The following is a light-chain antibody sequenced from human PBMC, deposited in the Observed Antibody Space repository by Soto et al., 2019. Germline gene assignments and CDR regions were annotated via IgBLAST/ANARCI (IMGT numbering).Light chain of an antibody. CDR1: SNDVGGYNY. J-gene: IGLJ1*01. CDR3: SSSAGSNYIV. V-gene: IGLV2-8*01. Sequence: ALTQPPSASGSPGQSVAISCTGSSNDVGGYNYVSWYQQHPGKAPQLMIYEVNKRPSGVPDRFSGSKSGNTASLTVSGLQAEDEADYYCSSSAGSNYIVFGTGTKVTVL. CDR2: EVN.